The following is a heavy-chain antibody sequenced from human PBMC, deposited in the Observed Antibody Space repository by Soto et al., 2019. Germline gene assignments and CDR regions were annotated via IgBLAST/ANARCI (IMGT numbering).Heavy chain of an antibody. D-gene: IGHD6-13*01. CDR2: ISAYNGNT. CDR1: GYTFTSYG. CDR3: ARADSSSWYSYYYGMDV. Sequence: GSVKVSCKASGYTFTSYGISWVRQAPGQGLEWMGWISAYNGNTNYAQKLQGRVTMTTDTSTSTAYMELRSLRSDDTAVYYCARADSSSWYSYYYGMDVWGQGTTVTVSS. J-gene: IGHJ6*02. V-gene: IGHV1-18*01.